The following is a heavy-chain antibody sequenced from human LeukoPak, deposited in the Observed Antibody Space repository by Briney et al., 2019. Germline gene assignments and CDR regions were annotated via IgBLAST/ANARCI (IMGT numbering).Heavy chain of an antibody. Sequence: GGSLRLSCAASGFTFSSYSINWVRQAPGKGLEWVSSISSGSGYIYYADSVKGRFTISRDDAKSSLYLQMNSLRAEDTAVYYCAKSAYYDASGYYREYYFDYWGQGTLVTVSS. CDR1: GFTFSSYS. D-gene: IGHD3-22*01. J-gene: IGHJ4*02. V-gene: IGHV3-21*04. CDR2: ISSGSGYI. CDR3: AKSAYYDASGYYREYYFDY.